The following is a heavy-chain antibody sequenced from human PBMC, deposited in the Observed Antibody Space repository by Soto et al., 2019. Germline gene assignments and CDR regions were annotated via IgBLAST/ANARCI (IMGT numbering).Heavy chain of an antibody. CDR2: IKHDGTEK. J-gene: IGHJ4*02. D-gene: IGHD3-22*01. Sequence: EVELVESGGGLVQPGKFLRLSCAASGFRFGDYWMSWVRQTPGKGLEWVANIKHDGTEKYYLDSLRDRFTISRDNAKNSLFLPMTSLRAEDTAIYYCARVRRYYASSGDYYFDYWGQGTLVSVSS. V-gene: IGHV3-7*01. CDR3: ARVRRYYASSGDYYFDY. CDR1: GFRFGDYW.